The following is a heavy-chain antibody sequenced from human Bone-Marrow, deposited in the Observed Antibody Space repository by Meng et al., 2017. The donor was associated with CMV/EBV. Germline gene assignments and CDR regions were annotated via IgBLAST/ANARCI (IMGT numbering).Heavy chain of an antibody. V-gene: IGHV1-2*02. Sequence: CMHRVRQDTGEGPGRMGWIKPDRGATNYEQKFQGSVTIARDKSINPAYMELTRLKSDDTAVYYCARGRVTLLERAYNSGFVLPFDHWGQGTLVTVSS. CDR1: C. J-gene: IGHJ4*02. CDR2: IKPDRGAT. D-gene: IGHD2-8*01. CDR3: ARGRVTLLERAYNSGFVLPFDH.